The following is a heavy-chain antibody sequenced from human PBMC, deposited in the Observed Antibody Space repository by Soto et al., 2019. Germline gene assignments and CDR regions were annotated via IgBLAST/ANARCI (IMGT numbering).Heavy chain of an antibody. CDR2: IHYSGST. Sequence: SETLSLTCSVSNGSVTSAGYYWTWIRQHPDKGLEWIGYIHYSGSTFYNRSLRSRVIISLDTSENQFSLRLTSVTDADTAVYYCARYFSMSVYFFDHWGQGTPVTVSS. D-gene: IGHD3-3*02. CDR1: NGSVTSAGYY. V-gene: IGHV4-31*03. J-gene: IGHJ4*02. CDR3: ARYFSMSVYFFDH.